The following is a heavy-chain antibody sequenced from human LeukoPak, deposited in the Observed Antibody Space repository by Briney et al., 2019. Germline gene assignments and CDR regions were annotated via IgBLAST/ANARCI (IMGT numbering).Heavy chain of an antibody. J-gene: IGHJ4*02. D-gene: IGHD3-10*01. Sequence: GGSLRLSCAASGFTFSSYAMLWVRQAPGKGLEWVAVISYDGSNKYYADSVKGRFTISRDNSKNTLYLQMNSLRAEDTAVYYCARSPRLTGAFFDYWGQGTLVTVSS. CDR2: ISYDGSNK. V-gene: IGHV3-30-3*01. CDR3: ARSPRLTGAFFDY. CDR1: GFTFSSYA.